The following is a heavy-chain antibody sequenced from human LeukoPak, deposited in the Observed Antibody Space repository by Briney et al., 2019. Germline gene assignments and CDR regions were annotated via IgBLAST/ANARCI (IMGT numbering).Heavy chain of an antibody. Sequence: ASVKVSCKASGYTFTSYDINWVRQATGQGLEWMGWMNPNSGNTGYAQKFQGRVTMTRNTSISTAYMELSSLRSEDTAVYYCARYGDILTNMDVWGKGTTVIVSS. CDR2: MNPNSGNT. CDR3: ARYGDILTNMDV. CDR1: GYTFTSYD. J-gene: IGHJ6*03. D-gene: IGHD3-9*01. V-gene: IGHV1-8*01.